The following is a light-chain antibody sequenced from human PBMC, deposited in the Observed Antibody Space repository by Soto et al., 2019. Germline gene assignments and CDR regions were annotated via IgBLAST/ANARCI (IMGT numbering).Light chain of an antibody. CDR3: CSYAGSWG. V-gene: IGLV2-23*02. CDR1: SSDVGSYNL. Sequence: QSALTQPASVSGSPGQSITISCTGTSSDVGSYNLVSWYQQHPGKAPKLMIHEVSKRPSGVSNRFSGSKSGNTASLTISGLQAEDEADYYCCSYAGSWGFGGGTKVTVL. CDR2: EVS. J-gene: IGLJ3*02.